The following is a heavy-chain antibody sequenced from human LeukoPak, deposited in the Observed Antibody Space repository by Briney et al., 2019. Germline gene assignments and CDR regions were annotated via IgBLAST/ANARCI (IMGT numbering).Heavy chain of an antibody. CDR1: GFTFRSYE. CDR3: ARGTRDAFDI. CDR2: ISSSGSTI. D-gene: IGHD2-8*01. J-gene: IGHJ3*02. Sequence: GGSLRLSCAASGFTFRSYEMNWGRQAPGKGLEWVSYISSSGSTIYHADSVKGRFTISRDNAKNSLYLQMSSLRAEDTAVYYCARGTRDAFDIWGQGTMVTVSS. V-gene: IGHV3-48*03.